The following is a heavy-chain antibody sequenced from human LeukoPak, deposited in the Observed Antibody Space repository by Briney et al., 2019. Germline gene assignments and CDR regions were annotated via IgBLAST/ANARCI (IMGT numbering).Heavy chain of an antibody. J-gene: IGHJ4*02. CDR3: ARGSRKWFRDY. D-gene: IGHD3-22*01. V-gene: IGHV4-34*01. CDR2: INHSGST. CDR1: GGSLSGYY. Sequence: PSETLSLTCAVYGGSLSGYYWSWIRQPPGKGLEWIGEINHSGSTNYNPSLKSRVTISVDTSKNQFSLKLSSVTAADTAVYYCARGSRKWFRDYWGQGTLVTVSS.